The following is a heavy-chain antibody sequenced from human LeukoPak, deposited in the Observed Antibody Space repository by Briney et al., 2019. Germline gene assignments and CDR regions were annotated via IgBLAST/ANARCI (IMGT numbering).Heavy chain of an antibody. Sequence: SETLSLTCAVSGGSISSSNWWSWVRQPPGKGLEWLGDISHSGTTNYNPSLKSRVTISVDKSRNQFSLKLSSVTAADTAVYYCARARLRFGDTIGHDAFDIWGQGTMVTVSS. J-gene: IGHJ3*02. D-gene: IGHD3-10*01. CDR2: ISHSGTT. CDR3: ARARLRFGDTIGHDAFDI. V-gene: IGHV4-4*02. CDR1: GGSISSSNW.